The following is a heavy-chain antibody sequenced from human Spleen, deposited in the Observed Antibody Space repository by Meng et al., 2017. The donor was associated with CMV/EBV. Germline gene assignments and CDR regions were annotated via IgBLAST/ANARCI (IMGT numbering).Heavy chain of an antibody. CDR3: ARASQQLMDWYFDL. D-gene: IGHD6-13*01. CDR2: IYYSGST. V-gene: IGHV4-61*01. Sequence: SETLSLTCTVSGYSISSGYYWGWIRQPPGKGLEWFGYIYYSGSTNYNPSLKSRVTISVDTSKNQFSLKLSSVTAADTAVYYCARASQQLMDWYFDLWGRGTLVTVSS. J-gene: IGHJ2*01. CDR1: GYSISSGYY.